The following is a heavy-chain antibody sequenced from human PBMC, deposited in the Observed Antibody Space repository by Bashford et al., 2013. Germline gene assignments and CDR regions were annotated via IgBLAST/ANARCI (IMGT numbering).Heavy chain of an antibody. D-gene: IGHD3-22*01. V-gene: IGHV4-59*01. CDR1: GGSISTYY. Sequence: SETLSLTCTVSGGSISTYYWSWIRQPPGKGLEWIGYIYYSGSSNYNPSLKSRVTISVDTSKHQFSLKLSSVTAADTAVYYCARSGYDTSDYYPFDYWGQGTLVTVSS. CDR2: IYYSGSS. J-gene: IGHJ4*02. CDR3: ARSGYDTSDYYPFDY.